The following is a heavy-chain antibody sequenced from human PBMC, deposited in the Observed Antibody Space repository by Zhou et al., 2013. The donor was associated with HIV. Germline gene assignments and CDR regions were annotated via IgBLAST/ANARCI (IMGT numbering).Heavy chain of an antibody. Sequence: QVQLQESGPGLVKPSETLSLTCTVSGGSISSYYWSWIRQPRREGTGVDWAYLYQWEHQLQPLLKSRVTMSVDTSKNQFSLKLDSVTAADTAVYYCARDWIYGDYYYYYMDVWGKGPRSPSP. CDR1: GGSISSYY. J-gene: IGHJ6*03. D-gene: IGHD4-17*01. V-gene: IGHV4-4*07. CDR3: ARDWIYGDYYYYYMDV. CDR2: LYQWEH.